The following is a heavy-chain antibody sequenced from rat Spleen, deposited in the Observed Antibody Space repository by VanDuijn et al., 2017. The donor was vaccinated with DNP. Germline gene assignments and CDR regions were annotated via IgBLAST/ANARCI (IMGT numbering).Heavy chain of an antibody. CDR1: GFTFSDYY. J-gene: IGHJ2*01. CDR2: IRYDGSST. D-gene: IGHD1-11*01. Sequence: EVQLVESGGGLVQPGRSLKLSCAASGFTFSDYYMAWIRQAPTKGLEWVAYIRYDGSSTYYRDSVKGRFTISRNSAKSTLYLQMDSLRSEDTATYYCARRDVLRGYFDYWGHGVMVTVSS. V-gene: IGHV5-7*01. CDR3: ARRDVLRGYFDY.